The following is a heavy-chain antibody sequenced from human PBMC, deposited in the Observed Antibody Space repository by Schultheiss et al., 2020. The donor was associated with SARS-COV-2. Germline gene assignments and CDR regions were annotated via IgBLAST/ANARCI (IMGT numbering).Heavy chain of an antibody. Sequence: GGSLRLSCAASGFTFSDYEMNWVRQAPGKGLEWVAVTSYDGRNKYYADPVKGRFTISRDNAKNSLYLQMSSLRAEDTAVYYCARELSTNGIMITFGGADDAFDIWGQGTMVTVSS. V-gene: IGHV3-30*12. D-gene: IGHD3-16*01. J-gene: IGHJ3*02. CDR3: ARELSTNGIMITFGGADDAFDI. CDR1: GFTFSDYE. CDR2: TSYDGRNK.